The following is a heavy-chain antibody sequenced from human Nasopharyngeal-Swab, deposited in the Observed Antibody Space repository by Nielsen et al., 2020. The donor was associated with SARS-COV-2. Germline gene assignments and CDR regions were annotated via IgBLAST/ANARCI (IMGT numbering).Heavy chain of an antibody. Sequence: GESLKISCAASGFTFSNYVMTWARQAPGKGLEWVSYISGRPYRASNYYTNYADSVRGRFTISRDNAKNSLYLEMNNLRAEDMAVYYCARPDCGGDCFSPSYFDSWGQGTLVTVSS. CDR2: ISGRPYRASNYYT. V-gene: IGHV3-11*06. D-gene: IGHD2-21*02. CDR3: ARPDCGGDCFSPSYFDS. CDR1: GFTFSNYV. J-gene: IGHJ4*02.